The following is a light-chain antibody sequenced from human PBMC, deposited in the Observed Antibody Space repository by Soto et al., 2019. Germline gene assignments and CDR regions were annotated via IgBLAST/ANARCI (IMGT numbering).Light chain of an antibody. V-gene: IGKV3-20*01. CDR2: GAS. J-gene: IGKJ1*01. Sequence: EIVLTQSPGTLSLSPGERATLSCWASQSVTSNYLAWYQQKPGQAPRLLIFGASTRPTGIPDRFSGSGSGTDFTLTISRLEPEDFAVYYCQHYYTSYTTFGQGTKVDIK. CDR3: QHYYTSYTT. CDR1: QSVTSNY.